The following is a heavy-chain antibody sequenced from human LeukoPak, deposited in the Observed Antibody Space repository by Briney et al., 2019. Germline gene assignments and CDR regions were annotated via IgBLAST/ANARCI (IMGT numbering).Heavy chain of an antibody. CDR3: ARGLGSSGWEEIDY. D-gene: IGHD6-19*01. V-gene: IGHV1-8*03. CDR1: GYSFTGHY. CDR2: MNPNSGNT. J-gene: IGHJ4*02. Sequence: ASVKVSCKASGYSFTGHYMHWVRQAPGQGLEWMGWMNPNSGNTGYAQKFQGRVTITRNTSISTAYMELSSLRSEDTAVYYCARGLGSSGWEEIDYWGQGTLVTVSS.